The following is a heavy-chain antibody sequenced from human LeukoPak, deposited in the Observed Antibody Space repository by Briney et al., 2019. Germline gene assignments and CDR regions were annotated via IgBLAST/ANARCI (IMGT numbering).Heavy chain of an antibody. CDR2: IWYDGSNK. J-gene: IGHJ4*02. D-gene: IGHD3-22*01. V-gene: IGHV3-33*01. Sequence: PGGSLRLSCAASGFTFSSYGMHWVRQAPGKGLEWVAVIWYDGSNKYYADSVKGRFTISRDNSKNTLYLQMNSLRAEDTAVYYCAREEGTMIPFDYWGQGTLVTVSS. CDR1: GFTFSSYG. CDR3: AREEGTMIPFDY.